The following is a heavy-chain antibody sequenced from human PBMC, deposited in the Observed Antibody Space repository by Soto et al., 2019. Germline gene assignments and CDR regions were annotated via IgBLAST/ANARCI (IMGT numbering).Heavy chain of an antibody. D-gene: IGHD5-12*01. CDR3: ARDHSGYDLGLGY. V-gene: IGHV3-53*01. J-gene: IGHJ4*02. CDR2: LYGGGRT. Sequence: GGSLRLSCAGSGFTVRSSYMSWVRQAPGKGLECVSVLYGGGRTFYADSVRGRFTIARDNSNNTLYLQMSSRRADDTAVYYCARDHSGYDLGLGYWGRGTLVHVSP. CDR1: GFTVRSSY.